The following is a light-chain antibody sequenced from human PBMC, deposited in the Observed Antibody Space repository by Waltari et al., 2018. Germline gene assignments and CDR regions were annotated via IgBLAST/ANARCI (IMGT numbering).Light chain of an antibody. CDR2: AND. Sequence: QSVLTQPPSASGTPGQRVTISCSGSSSNIGNNYLSLHQQRPGTAPKLLISANDQRPSGVPDRFSGSKSGTSASLAISGLRSEDEADYYCAAWDDSLGVWTFGGGTKLTVL. CDR1: SSNIGNNY. V-gene: IGLV1-47*01. J-gene: IGLJ2*01. CDR3: AAWDDSLGVWT.